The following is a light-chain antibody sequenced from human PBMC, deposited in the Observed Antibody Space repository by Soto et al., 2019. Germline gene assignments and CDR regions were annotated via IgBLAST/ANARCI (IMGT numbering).Light chain of an antibody. CDR3: HQYSAWPRGT. J-gene: IGKJ1*01. CDR1: QSISSY. Sequence: DIVLTQSPDSVAVSLGERATINCKSSQSISSYLAWYQQKPGQAPRLLIHGASTRATDIPARFSGGGSGTEFTLTISSLQSEDFAVYYCHQYSAWPRGTFGQGTKVEVK. CDR2: GAS. V-gene: IGKV3-15*01.